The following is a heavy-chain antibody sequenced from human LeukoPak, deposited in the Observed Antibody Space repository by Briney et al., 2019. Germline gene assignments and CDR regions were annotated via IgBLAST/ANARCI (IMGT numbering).Heavy chain of an antibody. CDR1: GDSVSSNKAT. D-gene: IGHD1-20*01. V-gene: IGHV6-1*01. CDR3: AGRMAVIGIDAFVI. CDR2: TYYRSKWYD. Sequence: KQSQTLSLTCAISGDSVSSNKATWTWIRQSPSRGLEWLGRTYYRSKWYDDCAVSVKSRITITPDTSKNQFSLQLNSVTPEDTAVYYCAGRMAVIGIDAFVIWGQGTMVTVSS. J-gene: IGHJ3*02.